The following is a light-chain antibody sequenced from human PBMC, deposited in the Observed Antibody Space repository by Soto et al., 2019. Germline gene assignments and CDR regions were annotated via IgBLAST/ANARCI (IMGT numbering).Light chain of an antibody. Sequence: DILMTQSPSTLSSSVGGRVTITCRAIQSVGTWVAWYQQKPGKAAKLLIYGASNLASGVPSRFSGSGSGTEFTLTITTLQPDDFATYFCQHYGRNTWSLGPGTKVDI. CDR2: GAS. J-gene: IGKJ1*01. CDR3: QHYGRNTWS. CDR1: QSVGTW. V-gene: IGKV1-5*01.